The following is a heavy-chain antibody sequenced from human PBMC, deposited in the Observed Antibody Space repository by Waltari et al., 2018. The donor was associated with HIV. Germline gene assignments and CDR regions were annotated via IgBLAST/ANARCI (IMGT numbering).Heavy chain of an antibody. CDR2: IYTSGST. Sequence: QVQLQESGPGLVQPSQTLSLTCTVSGGSISSGSYYWSWIRQPAGKGLEWIGRIYTSGSTNYNPSLKSRVTISVDTSKNQFSLKLSSVTAADTAVYYCARENVVVVAATPFDYWGQGTLVTVSS. J-gene: IGHJ4*02. D-gene: IGHD2-15*01. V-gene: IGHV4-61*02. CDR3: ARENVVVVAATPFDY. CDR1: GGSISSGSYY.